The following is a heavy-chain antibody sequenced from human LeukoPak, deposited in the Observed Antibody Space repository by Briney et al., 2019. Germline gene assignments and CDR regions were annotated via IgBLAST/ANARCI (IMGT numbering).Heavy chain of an antibody. D-gene: IGHD4-17*01. Sequence: QTGGSLRLSCAASGFTFSGYAMSWVRQAPGKGLEWVSSISSSGGSTYYADSVKGRFTISRDNSKNTLFLQMNSLRAEDTAVYYCAKDRLRSYFDHWGQGTLVTVSS. V-gene: IGHV3-23*01. CDR1: GFTFSGYA. CDR2: ISSSGGST. CDR3: AKDRLRSYFDH. J-gene: IGHJ4*02.